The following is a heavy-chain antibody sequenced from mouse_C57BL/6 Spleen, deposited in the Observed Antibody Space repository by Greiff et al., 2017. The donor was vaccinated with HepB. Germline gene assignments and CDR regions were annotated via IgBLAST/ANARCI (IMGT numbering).Heavy chain of an antibody. CDR3: ARKARHDGSTWYFDV. D-gene: IGHD1-1*01. CDR2: ISYDGSN. Sequence: EVQLQESGPGLVKPSQSLSLTCSVTGYSITSGYYWNWIRQFPGNKLEWMGYISYDGSNNYNPSLKNRISITRDTSKNQFFLKLNSVTTEDTATYYCARKARHDGSTWYFDVWGTGTTVTVSS. J-gene: IGHJ1*03. V-gene: IGHV3-6*01. CDR1: GYSITSGYY.